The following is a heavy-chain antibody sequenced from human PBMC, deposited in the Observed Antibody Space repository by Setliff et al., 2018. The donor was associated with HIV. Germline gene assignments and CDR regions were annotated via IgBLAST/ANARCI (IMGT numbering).Heavy chain of an antibody. J-gene: IGHJ3*02. V-gene: IGHV1-18*01. Sequence: GASVKVSCKASGYTLRRHGISWVRQAPGQGLEWMGWISAYNGNTNYAQKFQGRVTMTRDTSVSTAYMELSRLRSDDTAFYYCATKVYCTNGVCLDAFDIWGQGTKVTVSS. CDR2: ISAYNGNT. D-gene: IGHD2-8*01. CDR1: GYTLRRHG. CDR3: ATKVYCTNGVCLDAFDI.